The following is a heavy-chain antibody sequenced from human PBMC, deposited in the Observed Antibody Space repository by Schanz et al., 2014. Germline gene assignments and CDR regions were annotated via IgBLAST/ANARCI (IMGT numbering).Heavy chain of an antibody. Sequence: EVQLVESGGGWVQPGGSLRLSCATSGFSLDIFAVSWVRQAPGKGLEWVSSFNDGGVNKYYADSVKGRFTISSDNSKSTLYLQMSSLRAEDTAVYYCAKSQGSSFDSWGQGTLVTVSS. V-gene: IGHV3-23*04. J-gene: IGHJ4*02. CDR3: AKSQGSSFDS. CDR1: GFSLDIFA. CDR2: FNDGGVNK. D-gene: IGHD6-13*01.